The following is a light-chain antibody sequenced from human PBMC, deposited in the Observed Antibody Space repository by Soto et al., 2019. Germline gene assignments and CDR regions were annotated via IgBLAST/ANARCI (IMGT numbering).Light chain of an antibody. CDR1: GSDVGGYNY. J-gene: IGLJ1*01. Sequence: QSALSQPRSASGSPGQSVAISCTGTGSDVGGYNYVSWYQQHPGKAPKLMIYEVNKRPSGVPDRFSGSKSGNTASLTVSGLQAEDEADYYCSSYAGSSNVFGTGTKVTVL. CDR2: EVN. V-gene: IGLV2-8*01. CDR3: SSYAGSSNV.